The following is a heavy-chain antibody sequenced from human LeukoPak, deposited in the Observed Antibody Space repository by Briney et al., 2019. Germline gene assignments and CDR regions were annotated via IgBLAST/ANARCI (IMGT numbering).Heavy chain of an antibody. Sequence: PSETLSLTCAVYGGSFSGYYWSWIRQPPGKGLEWIGEINHSGSTNYNPSLKGRVTISVDTSKNQFSLKLSSVTAADTAVYYCARGPAAYYDFWSGPRTKRTYFDYWGQGTLVTVSS. CDR1: GGSFSGYY. V-gene: IGHV4-34*01. D-gene: IGHD3-3*01. CDR3: ARGPAAYYDFWSGPRTKRTYFDY. J-gene: IGHJ4*02. CDR2: INHSGST.